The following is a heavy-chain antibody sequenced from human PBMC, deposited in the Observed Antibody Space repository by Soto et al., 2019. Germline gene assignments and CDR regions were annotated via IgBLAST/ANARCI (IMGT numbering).Heavy chain of an antibody. CDR1: GGSISTDGYY. J-gene: IGHJ5*02. Sequence: SETLSLTCTVSGGSISTDGYYWKWIRQHPGKGLEWIGYFYYSGSTYYNPSLKSRVTISVNTSKNQFSLKLSSVTAADTAVYYCASPKIAFYNWFDPWGQGTLVTVSS. V-gene: IGHV4-31*03. CDR2: FYYSGST. CDR3: ASPKIAFYNWFDP. D-gene: IGHD3-3*02.